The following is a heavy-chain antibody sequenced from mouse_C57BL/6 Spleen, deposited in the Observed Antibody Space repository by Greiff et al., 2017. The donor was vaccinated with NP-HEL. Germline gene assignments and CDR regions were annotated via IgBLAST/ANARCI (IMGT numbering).Heavy chain of an antibody. CDR1: GYAFSSYW. CDR3: ARNSDCFAY. D-gene: IGHD2-4*01. V-gene: IGHV1-80*01. J-gene: IGHJ3*01. Sequence: VQLQQSGAELVNPGASVKISCKASGYAFSSYWMTWVKQRPGKGLEWIGQIYPGDGDTNYNGKFKGKATLTADKSSSTAYMQLSSLTSEDSAVYFCARNSDCFAYWGQGTLVTVSA. CDR2: IYPGDGDT.